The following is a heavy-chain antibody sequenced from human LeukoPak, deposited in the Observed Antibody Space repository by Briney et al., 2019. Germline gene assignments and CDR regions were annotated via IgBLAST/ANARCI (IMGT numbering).Heavy chain of an antibody. CDR3: AREAAGYYYYYYMDV. CDR1: GFTFNSYW. D-gene: IGHD6-13*01. CDR2: IKQDGSEK. Sequence: GGSLRLSCAASGFTFNSYWMSWVRQAPGKGLEWVANIKQDGSEKYYVDSVKGRFTISRDNAKNSLYLQMNSLRAEDTAVYYCAREAAGYYYYYYMDVWGKGTTVTVSS. V-gene: IGHV3-7*01. J-gene: IGHJ6*03.